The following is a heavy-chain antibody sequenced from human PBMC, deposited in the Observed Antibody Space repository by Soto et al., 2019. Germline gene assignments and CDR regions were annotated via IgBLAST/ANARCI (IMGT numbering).Heavy chain of an antibody. CDR1: GGSLDAYD. V-gene: IGHV4-34*01. J-gene: IGHJ4*02. Sequence: QVQLQQWGAGLLKPSETLSLTCAFYGGSLDAYDWSWVRQPPGKGLEWIGEMNHSGSTKYNPSLKSRVTISLDTSKIQFSLMLTSVTAADTAVYYCARSFCSSTSCYPYDYWGQGTLVTVSS. D-gene: IGHD2-2*01. CDR3: ARSFCSSTSCYPYDY. CDR2: MNHSGST.